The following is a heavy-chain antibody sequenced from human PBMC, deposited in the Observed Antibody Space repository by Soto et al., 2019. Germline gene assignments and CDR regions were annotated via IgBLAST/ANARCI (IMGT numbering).Heavy chain of an antibody. CDR3: ARVVATADAFDI. D-gene: IGHD2-21*01. Sequence: SETLSLTCAVSGGSISSSNWWSWVRQPPGKGLEWIGEIYHSGSTNYNPSLKSRVTISVDKSKNQFSLNLSSVTAADSAVYYCARVVATADAFDIWGQGTMVTVSS. CDR1: GGSISSSNW. J-gene: IGHJ3*02. CDR2: IYHSGST. V-gene: IGHV4-4*02.